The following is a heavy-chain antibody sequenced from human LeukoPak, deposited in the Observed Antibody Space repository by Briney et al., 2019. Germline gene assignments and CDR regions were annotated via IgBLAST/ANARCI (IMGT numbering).Heavy chain of an antibody. V-gene: IGHV3-23*01. CDR1: GFTFSSYA. Sequence: GGSLRLSCAASGFTFSSYAMSWVRQAPGKGLEWVSAISGSGGSTYHADSVKGRFTISRDNSKNTLYLQMNSLRAEDTAVYYCARWVVVAATLPYYYYYGMDVWGKGTTVTVSS. D-gene: IGHD2-15*01. J-gene: IGHJ6*04. CDR2: ISGSGGST. CDR3: ARWVVVAATLPYYYYYGMDV.